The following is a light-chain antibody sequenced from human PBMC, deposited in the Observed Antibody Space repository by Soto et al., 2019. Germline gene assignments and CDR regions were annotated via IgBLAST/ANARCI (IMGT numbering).Light chain of an antibody. CDR1: RSDIGTYNY. CDR3: MSCTTTSSFV. V-gene: IGLV2-14*03. Sequence: QSVLTQPASMSGSPGQSITISCTGTRSDIGTYNYLSWYQQHPGKAPRLVISDVSNRPSGVSNRFSGSKSGNTASLTITGLQSEDEADYYCMSCTTTSSFVFGSGTKVTVL. CDR2: DVS. J-gene: IGLJ1*01.